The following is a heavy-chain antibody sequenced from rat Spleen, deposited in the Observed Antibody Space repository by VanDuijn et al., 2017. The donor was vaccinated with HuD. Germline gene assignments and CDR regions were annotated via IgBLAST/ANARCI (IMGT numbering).Heavy chain of an antibody. CDR2: ISYDGSST. CDR1: GFTFSDCY. Sequence: EVQLVESGGGFVQPGRSLKLSCATSGFTFSDCYMAWVRQAPTKGLEWVATISYDGSSTYYPESVKVRFTISKDTAQNTLYLQMNSLRSEDTATSYCTRGGYYRYWGQGVMVTVSS. V-gene: IGHV5-7*01. CDR3: TRGGYYRY. J-gene: IGHJ2*01. D-gene: IGHD1-1*01.